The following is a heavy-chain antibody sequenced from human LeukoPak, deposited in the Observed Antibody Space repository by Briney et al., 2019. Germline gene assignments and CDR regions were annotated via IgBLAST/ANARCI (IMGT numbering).Heavy chain of an antibody. Sequence: SETLSLTCAVYGGSFSGFYWSWIRQPPGKGLGWIGEINHSGSTNYNPSLKSRVTISVDTSKNQFSLKLSSVTAADTAVYYCARSRSPMDYWGQGTLVTVSS. V-gene: IGHV4-34*01. CDR1: GGSFSGFY. CDR2: INHSGST. D-gene: IGHD2-2*01. J-gene: IGHJ4*02. CDR3: ARSRSPMDY.